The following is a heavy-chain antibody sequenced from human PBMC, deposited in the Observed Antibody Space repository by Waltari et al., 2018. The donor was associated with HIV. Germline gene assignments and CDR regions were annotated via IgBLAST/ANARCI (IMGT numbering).Heavy chain of an antibody. CDR3: ARDPGTRLMAVAGAFDY. V-gene: IGHV3-33*01. CDR1: GFSVSRYG. Sequence: QVQLVESGGGVVRPGRSLRLSCAASGFSVSRYGMHWVRQAPGMGLGCVVFLLHDGSKKYYAVSVKGRFTVSSDTSKNTLYLEMNRLRAEDTAVYHCARDPGTRLMAVAGAFDYWGPGIPVTVSS. CDR2: LLHDGSKK. D-gene: IGHD6-19*01. J-gene: IGHJ4*02.